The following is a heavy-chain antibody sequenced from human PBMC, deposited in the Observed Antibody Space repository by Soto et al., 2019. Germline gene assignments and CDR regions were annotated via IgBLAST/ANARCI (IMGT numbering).Heavy chain of an antibody. V-gene: IGHV3-13*01. Sequence: GGSLRLSCAASGFTFSSYDMHWVRQATGKGLEWVSAIGTAGDTYYPGSVKGRFTISRENAKNSLYLQMNSLRAGDTAVYYCARALPLGSGSYYFDDWGQGTLVTVSS. CDR2: IGTAGDT. D-gene: IGHD3-10*02. CDR3: ARALPLGSGSYYFDD. J-gene: IGHJ4*02. CDR1: GFTFSSYD.